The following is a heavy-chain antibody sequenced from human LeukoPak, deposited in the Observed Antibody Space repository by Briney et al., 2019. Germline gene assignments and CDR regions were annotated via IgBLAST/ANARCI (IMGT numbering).Heavy chain of an antibody. V-gene: IGHV4-39*01. D-gene: IGHD4-11*01. CDR2: IYYSGST. J-gene: IGHJ4*02. Sequence: TPSETLSLTCTVSGGSISSSSYYCGWIRQPPGKGLEWIGSIYYSGSTYYNPSLKSRVTISVDTSKNQFSLKLSSVTAADTAVYYCARQDGTVTTGFDYWGQGTLVTVSS. CDR1: GGSISSSSYY. CDR3: ARQDGTVTTGFDY.